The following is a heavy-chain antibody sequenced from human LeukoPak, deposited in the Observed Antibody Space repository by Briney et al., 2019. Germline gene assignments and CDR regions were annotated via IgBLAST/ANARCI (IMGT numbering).Heavy chain of an antibody. CDR3: AREYGQKTIFGVVIIRGYYYYYMDV. Sequence: GGSLRLSCAASGFTFSSYSMNWVRQAPGKGLEWVSSISGTSIYIYYADSVKGRFTISRDNAKNSLYLHMNSLRAEDTAVYYCAREYGQKTIFGVVIIRGYYYYYMDVWGKGTTVTVSS. J-gene: IGHJ6*03. D-gene: IGHD3-3*01. V-gene: IGHV3-21*04. CDR1: GFTFSSYS. CDR2: ISGTSIYI.